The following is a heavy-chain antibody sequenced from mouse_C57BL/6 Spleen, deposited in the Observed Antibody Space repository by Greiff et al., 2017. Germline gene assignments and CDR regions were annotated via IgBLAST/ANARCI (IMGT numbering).Heavy chain of an antibody. CDR3: ARGATVVWYYFDY. V-gene: IGHV1-69*01. CDR1: GYTFTSYW. D-gene: IGHD1-1*01. J-gene: IGHJ2*01. CDR2: IDPSDSYT. Sequence: QVQLQQPGAELVMPGASVKLSCKASGYTFTSYWMHWVKQRPGQGLEWIGEIDPSDSYTNYNQKFKGKSTLTVDKSSSTAYMQLSSLTSEDSAVYYCARGATVVWYYFDYWGQGTTLTVSS.